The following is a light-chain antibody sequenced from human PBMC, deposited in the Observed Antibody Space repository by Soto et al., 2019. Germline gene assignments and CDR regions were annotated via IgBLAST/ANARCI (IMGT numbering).Light chain of an antibody. J-gene: IGKJ2*01. CDR2: ATS. Sequence: DIVLTQTPATLSLYPGERATFSCRASEGVSASLNWYQHKPGQPPRLLIYATSKRATGIPDRFRGSRSRPDFTLTISSLESEDFAVYYCQLRSSLMFTFGQGTKLDIK. CDR1: EGVSAS. CDR3: QLRSSLMFT. V-gene: IGKV3D-11*01.